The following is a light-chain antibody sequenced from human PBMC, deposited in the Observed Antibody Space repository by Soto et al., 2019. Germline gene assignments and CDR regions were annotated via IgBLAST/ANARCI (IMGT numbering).Light chain of an antibody. Sequence: DIQMTQSPSTLSGSVGDRVTITCRASQTISSRLAWYQQKPGKAPKLLIYKASTLKSGVPSRFSGSGSGTEFTLTISSLQPDDFATYYCQQYYIYPITFGQGTRLEIK. CDR3: QQYYIYPIT. J-gene: IGKJ5*01. CDR2: KAS. V-gene: IGKV1-5*03. CDR1: QTISSR.